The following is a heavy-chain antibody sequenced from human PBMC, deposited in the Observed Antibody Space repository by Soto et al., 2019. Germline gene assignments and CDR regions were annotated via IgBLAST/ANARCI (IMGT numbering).Heavy chain of an antibody. CDR3: ARDSLAARPGWFDP. D-gene: IGHD6-6*01. J-gene: IGHJ5*02. Sequence: GASVKVSCEASGGTFSSYAISWVRQAPGQGLEWMGGIIPIFGTANYAQKFQGRVTITADESTSTAYMELRSLRSDDTAVYYCARDSLAARPGWFDPWGQGTLVTVSS. CDR2: IIPIFGTA. V-gene: IGHV1-69*13. CDR1: GGTFSSYA.